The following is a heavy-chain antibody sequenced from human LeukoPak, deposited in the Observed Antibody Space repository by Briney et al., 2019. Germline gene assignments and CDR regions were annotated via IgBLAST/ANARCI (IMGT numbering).Heavy chain of an antibody. D-gene: IGHD3-16*01. CDR1: GFTFSSYA. CDR2: ISGSGGST. V-gene: IGHV3-23*01. J-gene: IGHJ5*02. Sequence: GGSLRLSCAASGFTFSSYAMSWVRQAPGKGLEWVSAISGSGGSTYYAGSVKGRFTISRDNSKNTLYLQMNSLRAEDTAVYYCAKVINYYDYVWGPLGFDPWGQGTLVTVSS. CDR3: AKVINYYDYVWGPLGFDP.